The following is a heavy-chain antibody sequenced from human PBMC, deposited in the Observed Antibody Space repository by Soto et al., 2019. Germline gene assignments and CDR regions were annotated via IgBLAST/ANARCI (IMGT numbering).Heavy chain of an antibody. D-gene: IGHD2-2*01. V-gene: IGHV1-2*02. Sequence: QVQLGQSGAEVKKPGASVKVSCKTSGYTFTGYYIYWVRQAPGQGLEWMGWIKPHSGGTDSSQKFQGRVTMTRDTSISTAYMELSRLRSDDRAVYYCAGTSCSSTTCHTTYWGQGTLVTVSS. CDR1: GYTFTGYY. CDR3: AGTSCSSTTCHTTY. J-gene: IGHJ4*02. CDR2: IKPHSGGT.